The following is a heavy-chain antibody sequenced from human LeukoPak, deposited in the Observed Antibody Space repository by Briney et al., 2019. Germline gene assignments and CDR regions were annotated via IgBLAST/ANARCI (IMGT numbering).Heavy chain of an antibody. J-gene: IGHJ3*02. V-gene: IGHV1-69*13. Sequence: SVKVSCKASGGTFSSYAISWVRQAPGQGLEWMGGIIPIFGTANYAQKFQGRVTITADESTSTAYMALSSLRSEDTAVYYCARDYRSLYCSSTSCYVDAFDIWGQGAMVTVSS. D-gene: IGHD2-2*01. CDR3: ARDYRSLYCSSTSCYVDAFDI. CDR1: GGTFSSYA. CDR2: IIPIFGTA.